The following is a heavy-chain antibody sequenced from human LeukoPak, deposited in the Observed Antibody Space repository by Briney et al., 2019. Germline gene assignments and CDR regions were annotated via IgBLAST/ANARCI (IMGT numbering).Heavy chain of an antibody. CDR1: GDSITSGGYY. CDR3: ARDVLR. J-gene: IGHJ4*02. CDR2: IYKTGST. V-gene: IGHV4-31*03. Sequence: SQTLSLTCTVSGDSITSGGYYWSWIRQRRGKGLEWIGYIYKTGSTYYNPSLKSRVTMSVDTSRNQFSLKLNSVTAADTAVYYCARDVLRWGQGTLVTVSS.